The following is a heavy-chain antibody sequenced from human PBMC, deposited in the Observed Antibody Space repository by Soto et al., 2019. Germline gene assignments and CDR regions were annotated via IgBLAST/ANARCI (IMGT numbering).Heavy chain of an antibody. CDR2: IIPIFGTA. J-gene: IGHJ3*02. Sequence: ASVKVSCKASGYTFTSYGISWVRQAPGQGLEWMGGIIPIFGTANYAQKFQGRVTITADDSTSTAYMELSSLRSEDTAVYYCARDSTVATHAFDIWGQGTMVTVSS. CDR3: ARDSTVATHAFDI. CDR1: GYTFTSYG. V-gene: IGHV1-69*13. D-gene: IGHD1-7*01.